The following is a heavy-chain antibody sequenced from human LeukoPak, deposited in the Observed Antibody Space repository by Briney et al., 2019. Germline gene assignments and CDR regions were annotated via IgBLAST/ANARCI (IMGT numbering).Heavy chain of an antibody. D-gene: IGHD6-13*01. CDR1: GFTVSSNY. V-gene: IGHV3-66*01. Sequence: GGSLRLSCAASGFTVSSNYMNWVRQAPGKGLEWVSVIYSGGSTYYADSVKGRFTISRDNSKNTLYLQMNSLRAEDTAVYYCARDSGSSWGGYFDYWGQGTLVTVSS. CDR2: IYSGGST. J-gene: IGHJ4*02. CDR3: ARDSGSSWGGYFDY.